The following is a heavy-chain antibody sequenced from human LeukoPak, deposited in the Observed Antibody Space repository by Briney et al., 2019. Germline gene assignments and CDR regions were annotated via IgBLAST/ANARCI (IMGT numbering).Heavy chain of an antibody. V-gene: IGHV3-11*01. D-gene: IGHD3-16*01. CDR1: GFTFGVYY. Sequence: GGSLRLSCAASGFTFGVYYMTWIRQAPGRGLEPLSFVSPTGDIIKYVDSVKGRFTISRDNAKSPMYLEMNSLRAEDTAVYYCAREHWAAPDHWGQGTLVTVSP. CDR3: AREHWAAPDH. J-gene: IGHJ4*02. CDR2: VSPTGDII.